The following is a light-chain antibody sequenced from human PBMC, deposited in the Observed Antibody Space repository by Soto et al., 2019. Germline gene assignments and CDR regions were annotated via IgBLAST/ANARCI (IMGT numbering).Light chain of an antibody. Sequence: EIVITQSPPTLSVSPGERATLSCRASKSVSSNLAWYQQKPGQAHRLLIFDASTRATGIPARFSGSGSGTDFTLTISSLEPEDFALYYCQQRSNWPITFGQGTRLAI. CDR1: KSVSSN. CDR3: QQRSNWPIT. CDR2: DAS. J-gene: IGKJ5*01. V-gene: IGKV3-11*01.